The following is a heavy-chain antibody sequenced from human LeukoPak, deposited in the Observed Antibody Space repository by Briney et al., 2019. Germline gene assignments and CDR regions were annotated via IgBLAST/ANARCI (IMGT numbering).Heavy chain of an antibody. CDR2: IYHSGST. V-gene: IGHV4-38-2*01. D-gene: IGHD2-21*02. J-gene: IGHJ4*02. CDR1: GYSISDGYY. CDR3: ARAAKNVVVTAIDY. Sequence: SETLSLTCAVSGYSISDGYYWGWIRQPPGKGLEWIGSIYHSGSTYYNPSLKSRVTISVDTSKNQFSLKLSSVTAADTAVYYCARAAKNVVVTAIDYWGQGTLVTVSS.